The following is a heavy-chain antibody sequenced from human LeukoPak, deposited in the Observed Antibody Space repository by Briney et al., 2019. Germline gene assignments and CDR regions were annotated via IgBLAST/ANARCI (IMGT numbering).Heavy chain of an antibody. V-gene: IGHV3-48*04. CDR2: ISSSGSTI. CDR1: GFTFSSYS. CDR3: AGDYDILTGWNY. J-gene: IGHJ4*02. Sequence: GGSLRLSCAASGFTFSSYSMNWVRQAPGKGLEWVSYISSSGSTIYYADSVKGRFTISRDNAKNSLYLQMNSLRAEDTAVYYCAGDYDILTGWNYWGQGTLVTVSS. D-gene: IGHD3-9*01.